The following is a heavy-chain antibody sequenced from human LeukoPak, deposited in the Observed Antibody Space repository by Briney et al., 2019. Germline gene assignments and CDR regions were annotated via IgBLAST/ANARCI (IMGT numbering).Heavy chain of an antibody. CDR1: GFTVSTYA. D-gene: IGHD2-2*01. V-gene: IGHV3-23*01. J-gene: IGHJ5*02. CDR3: AKVGGAWTCSNSNCYTPDGFDP. Sequence: HSGGSLRLSCAASGFTVSTYAMSWVRQAPGKGLEWVSGISGSGGSTYYADSVKGRFTISRDNSKNTLYLQMNSLRAEDAAVYYCAKVGGAWTCSNSNCYTPDGFDPWGQGTLVTVSS. CDR2: ISGSGGST.